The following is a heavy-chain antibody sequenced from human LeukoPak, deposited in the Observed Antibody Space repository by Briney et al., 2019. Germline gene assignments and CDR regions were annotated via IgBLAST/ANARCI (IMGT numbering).Heavy chain of an antibody. CDR2: ISWNSGSI. CDR1: GFTFDDYA. J-gene: IGHJ4*02. V-gene: IGHV3-9*01. Sequence: GGSLRLSCAASGFTFDDYAMHWVRHAPGKGLEWVSGISWNSGSIGYADSVKGRFTISRDNAKNSLYLQMNSLRAEDTALYYCAKGRIVYSSGWGLDYWGQGTLVTVSS. D-gene: IGHD6-19*01. CDR3: AKGRIVYSSGWGLDY.